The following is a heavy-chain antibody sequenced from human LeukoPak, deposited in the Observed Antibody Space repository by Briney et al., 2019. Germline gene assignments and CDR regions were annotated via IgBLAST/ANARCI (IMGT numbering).Heavy chain of an antibody. Sequence: PGGSLRLSCAACGSIFTCCVMWWRRQAPGKGLEWVSGISGSGLTYYADSVKGRFTISRDNSKNTVYLQMNSLRAEVTDVYYCAKYTNSSKSGWDYWGQGTLVTVSS. CDR1: GSIFTCCV. J-gene: IGHJ4*02. V-gene: IGHV3-23*01. CDR3: AKYTNSSKSGWDY. D-gene: IGHD6-19*01. CDR2: ISGSGLT.